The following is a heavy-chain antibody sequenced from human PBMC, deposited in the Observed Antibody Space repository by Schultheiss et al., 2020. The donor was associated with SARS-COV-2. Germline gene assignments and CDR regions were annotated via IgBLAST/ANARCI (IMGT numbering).Heavy chain of an antibody. Sequence: GGSLRLSCAASGFTFSSYAMHWVRQAPGKGLEWVAVISYDGSNKYYADSVKGRFTISRDNSKNTLYLQMNSLRAEDTAVYYCATIAAAGNYGMDVWGQGTTVTVSS. CDR3: ATIAAAGNYGMDV. V-gene: IGHV3-30-3*01. D-gene: IGHD6-13*01. J-gene: IGHJ6*02. CDR2: ISYDGSNK. CDR1: GFTFSSYA.